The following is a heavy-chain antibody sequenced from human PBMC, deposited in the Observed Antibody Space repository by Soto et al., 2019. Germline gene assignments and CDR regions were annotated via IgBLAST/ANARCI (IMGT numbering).Heavy chain of an antibody. CDR2: IIPIFGTA. Sequence: QVQLVQSGAEVKKPGSSVKVSCKASGGTFSSYAISWVRQAPGQGLEWMGGIIPIFGTANYGQKFQGRVTITADESTSTAYMELSSLRSEDTAVYYCARAKSSRNYDFWSGSSHYGMDVWGQGTTVTVSS. CDR1: GGTFSSYA. CDR3: ARAKSSRNYDFWSGSSHYGMDV. D-gene: IGHD3-3*01. J-gene: IGHJ6*02. V-gene: IGHV1-69*01.